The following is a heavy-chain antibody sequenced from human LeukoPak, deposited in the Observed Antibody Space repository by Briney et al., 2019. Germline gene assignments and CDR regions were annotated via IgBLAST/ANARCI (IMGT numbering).Heavy chain of an antibody. CDR2: TESSGGGT. CDR1: GYAFTAYF. CDR3: ARGEGTDY. Sequence: GAALMDSCRAAGYAFTAYFMHGVRQATGQGVEWTGWTESSGGGTMSAQSFQGRITITRDTSIRTAQMAMIRLTFDDTAVYSWARGEGTDYWGQGTLVTASS. J-gene: IGHJ4*02. D-gene: IGHD2-21*01. V-gene: IGHV1-2*02.